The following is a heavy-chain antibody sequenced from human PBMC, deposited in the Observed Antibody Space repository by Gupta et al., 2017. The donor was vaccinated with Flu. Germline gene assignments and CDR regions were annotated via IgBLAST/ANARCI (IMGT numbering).Heavy chain of an antibody. CDR3: AVEPNGDYVGGFDM. D-gene: IGHD4-17*01. J-gene: IGHJ3*02. CDR2: ISARGDRT. V-gene: IGHV3-23*01. CDR1: GFIFYKYA. Sequence: EVQLLESGGGLVQPGGSLSLSCAASGFIFYKYAMSWVRQAPGKGPEWVSGISARGDRTYYADAGKGRFTISRDSSKGFLYLQMNRLRAEDTALYYCAVEPNGDYVGGFDMWGQGTMVTVSS.